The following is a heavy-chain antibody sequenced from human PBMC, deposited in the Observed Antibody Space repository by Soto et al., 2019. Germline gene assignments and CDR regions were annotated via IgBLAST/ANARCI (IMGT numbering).Heavy chain of an antibody. Sequence: SGPPLVNPRQTLTMTCTFAAFSLSTSGMCVSWIRQPPGKALEWLARIDWDDDKYYSTSLKTRLTISKDTSKNQVVLTMTNMDPVDTATYYCARNDYGLVDYWGQGTLVTVSS. V-gene: IGHV2-70*11. J-gene: IGHJ4*02. CDR3: ARNDYGLVDY. CDR1: AFSLSTSGMC. CDR2: IDWDDDK. D-gene: IGHD4-17*01.